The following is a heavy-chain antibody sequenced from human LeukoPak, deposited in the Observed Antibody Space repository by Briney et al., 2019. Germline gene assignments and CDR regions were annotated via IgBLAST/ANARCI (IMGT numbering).Heavy chain of an antibody. CDR3: ARAFCGGDCYLHYYYMDV. V-gene: IGHV1-69*05. J-gene: IGHJ6*03. D-gene: IGHD2-21*01. Sequence: GSSVKVSCKASGGTFSSYAISWVRQAPGQGLEWMGGIIPIFGTANYAQKFQGRVTITTDESTSTAYMELSSLRSEDTAVYYCARAFCGGDCYLHYYYMDVWGKGTTVTVSS. CDR1: GGTFSSYA. CDR2: IIPIFGTA.